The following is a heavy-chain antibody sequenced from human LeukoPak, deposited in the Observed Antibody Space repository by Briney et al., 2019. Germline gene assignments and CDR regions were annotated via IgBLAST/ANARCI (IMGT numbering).Heavy chain of an antibody. Sequence: ASVKVSCKASGYTFTGYYLHWVRQAPGQGLEWMGWINPNSGGTNYAQKFQGRVTMTRDTSISTAYMELSRLRSDDTAVYYCVRVASTSPPYWGQGTLVTVSS. J-gene: IGHJ4*02. CDR1: GYTFTGYY. CDR2: INPNSGGT. CDR3: VRVASTSPPY. D-gene: IGHD2/OR15-2a*01. V-gene: IGHV1-2*02.